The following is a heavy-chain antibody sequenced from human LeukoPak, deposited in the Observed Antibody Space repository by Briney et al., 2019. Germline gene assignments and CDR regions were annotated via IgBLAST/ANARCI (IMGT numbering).Heavy chain of an antibody. CDR2: ISYDGSNK. CDR3: ANPYCSGGSCTDY. J-gene: IGHJ4*02. CDR1: GFTFSSYG. D-gene: IGHD2-15*01. Sequence: QPGGSLRLSCAASGFTFSSYGMHWVRQAPGKGLEWVAVISYDGSNKYYADSVKGRFTISRDNSKNTLYLQMNSLRAEDTAVYYCANPYCSGGSCTDYWGQGTLVTVSS. V-gene: IGHV3-30*18.